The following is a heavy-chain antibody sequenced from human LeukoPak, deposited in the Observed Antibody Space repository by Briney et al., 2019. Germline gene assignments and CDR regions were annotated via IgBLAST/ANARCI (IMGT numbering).Heavy chain of an antibody. J-gene: IGHJ4*02. V-gene: IGHV1-24*01. CDR2: FDPEDGET. CDR3: ATDVALLGYCSSTSCYNGY. Sequence: AASVKVSCKVSGYTLTELSMHWVRQAPGKGLEWMGGFDPEDGETIYAQKFQGRVTITEDTSTDTAYMELSSLRSEDTAVYYCATDVALLGYCSSTSCYNGYWGQGTLVTVSS. CDR1: GYTLTELS. D-gene: IGHD2-2*02.